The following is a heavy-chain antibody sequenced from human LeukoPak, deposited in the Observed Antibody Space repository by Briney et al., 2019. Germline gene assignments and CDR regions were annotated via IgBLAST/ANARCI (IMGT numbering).Heavy chain of an antibody. D-gene: IGHD2-2*01. V-gene: IGHV4-61*08. CDR3: ARVVPAASPYFDY. CDR1: GGSISSGGYY. Sequence: SQTLSLTCAVSGGSISSGGYYWSWIRQPPGKGLEWIGYIYYSGSTNYNPSLKSRVTISVDTSKNQFSLKLSSVTAADTAVYYCARVVPAASPYFDYWGQGTLVTVSS. CDR2: IYYSGST. J-gene: IGHJ4*02.